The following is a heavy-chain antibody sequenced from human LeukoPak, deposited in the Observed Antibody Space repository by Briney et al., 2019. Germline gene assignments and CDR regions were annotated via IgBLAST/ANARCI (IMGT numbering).Heavy chain of an antibody. D-gene: IGHD5-18*01. J-gene: IGHJ6*02. CDR2: IYYSGST. CDR1: GVSISSSSYY. CDR3: ARDGYSYGVVRNGMDV. Sequence: PSETLSLTCTVSGVSISSSSYYWGWIRQPPGKGLEWIGSIYYSGSTYYNPSLKSRVTISVDTSKNQFSLKLSSVTAADTAVYYCARDGYSYGVVRNGMDVWGQGTTVTVSS. V-gene: IGHV4-39*07.